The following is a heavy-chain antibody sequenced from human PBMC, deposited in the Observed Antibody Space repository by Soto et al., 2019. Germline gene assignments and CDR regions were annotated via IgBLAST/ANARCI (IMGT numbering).Heavy chain of an antibody. CDR1: GFTFSSYD. Sequence: GGSLRLSCAASGFTFSSYDMHWVRQATGKGLEWVSAIGTAGDTYYPGSVKGRFTISRENAKNSLYLQMNSLRAGDTAVYYCARGQYYDFWSGYSPGYFDYWGQGTLVTVSS. D-gene: IGHD3-3*01. CDR2: IGTAGDT. J-gene: IGHJ4*02. CDR3: ARGQYYDFWSGYSPGYFDY. V-gene: IGHV3-13*01.